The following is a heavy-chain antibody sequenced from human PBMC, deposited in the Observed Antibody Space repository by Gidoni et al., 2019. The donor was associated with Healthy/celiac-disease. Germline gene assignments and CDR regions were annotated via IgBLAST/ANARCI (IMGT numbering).Heavy chain of an antibody. J-gene: IGHJ6*02. Sequence: ELQLVESGGGLVQPGGSLRLPCAASGFPLSSYWLHWVRQAPGKGLVWVSRIQRDGKSTSDADAVKGRVTISRDNAKNTLELQMNSLRAEDTAVYYCARDTGTGWYHYYYYYGMDVWGQGTTVTGSS. CDR1: GFPLSSYW. CDR2: IQRDGKST. V-gene: IGHV3-74*01. D-gene: IGHD6-19*01. CDR3: ARDTGTGWYHYYYYYGMDV.